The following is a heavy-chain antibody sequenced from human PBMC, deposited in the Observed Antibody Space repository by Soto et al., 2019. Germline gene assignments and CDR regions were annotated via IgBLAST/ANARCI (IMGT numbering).Heavy chain of an antibody. V-gene: IGHV4-31*03. CDR1: GGSITTEGYY. CDR2: RYYSEST. D-gene: IGHD2-15*01. Sequence: PSETLSLTCTVSGGSITTEGYYWSWIRQLPGKGLEWIGHRYYSESTYYNPSLKSRVSISLDTSKNQFSLKLSFVTAADTAMYYCARTKCSGGSCYSWSLDYWGQGTSVTVSS. CDR3: ARTKCSGGSCYSWSLDY. J-gene: IGHJ4*02.